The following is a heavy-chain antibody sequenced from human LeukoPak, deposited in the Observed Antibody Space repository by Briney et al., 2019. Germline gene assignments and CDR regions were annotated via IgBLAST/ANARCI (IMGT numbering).Heavy chain of an antibody. CDR1: GYTFTSYD. Sequence: ASVKVSCKASGYTFTSYDINWVRQAPGQGLEWMGGIIPIFGTANYAQKFQGRVTITADESTSTAYMELSSLRSEDTAVYYCARVENGDSSGYCRYWGQGTLVTVSS. V-gene: IGHV1-69*13. CDR2: IIPIFGTA. CDR3: ARVENGDSSGYCRY. J-gene: IGHJ4*02. D-gene: IGHD3-22*01.